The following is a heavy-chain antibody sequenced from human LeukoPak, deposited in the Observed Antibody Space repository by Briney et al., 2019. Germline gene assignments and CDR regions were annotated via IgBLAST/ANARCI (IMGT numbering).Heavy chain of an antibody. D-gene: IGHD6-13*01. V-gene: IGHV5-51*01. CDR3: ARLGYNSSWYSGDFDY. CDR1: GYIFTSYW. J-gene: IGHJ4*02. CDR2: IYPGDSDT. Sequence: GESLKISCKGSGYIFTSYWIGWVRQMPGKGLEWMGIIYPGDSDTRYSPSFQGQVTISADKSISTAYLQWSSLKASDTAIYYCARLGYNSSWYSGDFDYWGQGTLVTVSS.